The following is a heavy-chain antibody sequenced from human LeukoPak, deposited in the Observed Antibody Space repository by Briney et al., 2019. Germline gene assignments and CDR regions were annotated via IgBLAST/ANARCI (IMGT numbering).Heavy chain of an antibody. J-gene: IGHJ5*02. CDR1: GGSISSPSYY. Sequence: PSETLSLTCSVSGGSISSPSYYWGWIRQTPGKGLEWLASIYNNGNSFYNPSLKSRVTISVDMSNNQFSLKLTSVTAADTAVYYCARHPFAMVRGVVGWFDPWGQGTLVAVSS. V-gene: IGHV4-39*01. CDR2: IYNNGNS. CDR3: ARHPFAMVRGVVGWFDP. D-gene: IGHD3-10*01.